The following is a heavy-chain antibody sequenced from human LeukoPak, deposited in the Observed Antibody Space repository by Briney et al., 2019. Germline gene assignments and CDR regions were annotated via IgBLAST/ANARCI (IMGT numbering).Heavy chain of an antibody. D-gene: IGHD3-16*01. CDR3: ALMTTFGPDY. CDR2: IYYSGST. Sequence: SETLSLTCTVSGGSISSYYWSWIRQPPGKGLEWIGYIYYSGSTNYNPSLKSRVTISVDTSKNQFSLKLSPVTAVDTAVYYCALMTTFGPDYWGQGTLVTVSS. CDR1: GGSISSYY. V-gene: IGHV4-59*08. J-gene: IGHJ4*02.